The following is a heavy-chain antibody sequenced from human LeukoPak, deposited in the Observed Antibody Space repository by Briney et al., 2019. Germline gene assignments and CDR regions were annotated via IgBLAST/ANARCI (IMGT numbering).Heavy chain of an antibody. V-gene: IGHV4-39*07. Sequence: SETLSLTCTVSNGSISSTSYYWGWIRQPPGKGLEWIGTIYYSGNTYYIPSLKSRVTISVDTSKNQFSLKLSSVTAADTAVYYCARWGAYDYNFDYWGQGTLVTVSS. D-gene: IGHD5-12*01. J-gene: IGHJ4*02. CDR1: NGSISSTSYY. CDR3: ARWGAYDYNFDY. CDR2: IYYSGNT.